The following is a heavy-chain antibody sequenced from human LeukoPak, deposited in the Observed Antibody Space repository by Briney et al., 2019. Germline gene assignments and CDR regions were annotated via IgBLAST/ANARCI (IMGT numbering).Heavy chain of an antibody. Sequence: SVKVSCKASGGTFISYAISWVRQAPGQGLEWMGGIIPIFGTANYAQKFQGRVTITANESTSTAYMELSSLRSEDTAVYYCARAPVGESGSYYTPFDYWGQGTLVTVSS. V-gene: IGHV1-69*13. CDR3: ARAPVGESGSYYTPFDY. D-gene: IGHD1-26*01. CDR2: IIPIFGTA. J-gene: IGHJ4*02. CDR1: GGTFISYA.